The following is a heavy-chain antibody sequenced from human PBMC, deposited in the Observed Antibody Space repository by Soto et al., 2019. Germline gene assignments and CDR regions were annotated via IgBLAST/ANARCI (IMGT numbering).Heavy chain of an antibody. V-gene: IGHV3-23*01. CDR1: GFTFSSYA. D-gene: IGHD3-3*01. CDR2: ISGSGGST. CDR3: AKDRGRGYYDFWSGFDVGPMDV. Sequence: VSLRLSCAASGFTFSSYAMSWVRQAPGKGLEWVSAISGSGGSTYYADSVKGRFTISRDNSKNTLYLQMNSLRAEDTAVYYCAKDRGRGYYDFWSGFDVGPMDVWGQGTTVTVSS. J-gene: IGHJ6*02.